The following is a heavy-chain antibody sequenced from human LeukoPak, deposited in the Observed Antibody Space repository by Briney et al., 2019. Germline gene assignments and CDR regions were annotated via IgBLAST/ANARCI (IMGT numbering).Heavy chain of an antibody. Sequence: PSETLSLTCSVSGAPVNNHHWGWIRQPAGKGLEWIGRITASGSTNYTPSLRSRVTISVDKSKNQLFLRLASVTAADTAVYYCARDNVVVAASGKYYFDYWGQGTLVAVSS. CDR1: GAPVNNHH. V-gene: IGHV4-4*07. CDR3: ARDNVVVAASGKYYFDY. J-gene: IGHJ4*02. D-gene: IGHD2-21*02. CDR2: ITASGST.